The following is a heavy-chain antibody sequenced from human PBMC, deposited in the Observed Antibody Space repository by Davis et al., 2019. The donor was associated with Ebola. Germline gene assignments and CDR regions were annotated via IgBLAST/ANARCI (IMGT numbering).Heavy chain of an antibody. CDR2: ISGSADLT. Sequence: GESLKISCAASGFTFSTYAMSWVRQAPGKGLEWVSGISGSADLTYYADSVKGRFTISRDNPKKTLFLQMNSLSAKDTAVYYCAKDPNRLWFGHGEDYWGQGILVTVSS. CDR1: GFTFSTYA. CDR3: AKDPNRLWFGHGEDY. D-gene: IGHD3-10*01. V-gene: IGHV3-23*01. J-gene: IGHJ4*02.